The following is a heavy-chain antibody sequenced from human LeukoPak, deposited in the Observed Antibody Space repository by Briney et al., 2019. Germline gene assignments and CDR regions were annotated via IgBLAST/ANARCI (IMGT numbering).Heavy chain of an antibody. CDR2: ISSSSSYI. CDR1: GFTFSSYS. D-gene: IGHD6-13*01. Sequence: GGSLRLSCAASGFTFSSYSMNWVRQAPGKGLEWVSSISSSSSYIYYADSVKGRFTISRDNAKNSLYLQMNSLRAEDTAVYYCARGMAAAGHYYYMDVWGKGTTVTVSS. V-gene: IGHV3-21*01. J-gene: IGHJ6*03. CDR3: ARGMAAAGHYYYMDV.